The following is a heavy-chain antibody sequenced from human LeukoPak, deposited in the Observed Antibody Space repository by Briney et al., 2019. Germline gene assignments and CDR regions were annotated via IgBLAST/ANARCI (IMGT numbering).Heavy chain of an antibody. V-gene: IGHV4-59*08. CDR1: GGSISSYY. Sequence: SETLSLTCTVSGGSISSYYWSWIRQPPGKGMEWIGYIYYSGNTNHDPSLKSRVTMSIDTSKNQFSLKLSSVTAADTAVYYCARLTYSYDSRGPRLYYFKYCGQATLVTVSS. D-gene: IGHD3-22*01. CDR2: IYYSGNT. CDR3: ARLTYSYDSRGPRLYYFKY. J-gene: IGHJ4*02.